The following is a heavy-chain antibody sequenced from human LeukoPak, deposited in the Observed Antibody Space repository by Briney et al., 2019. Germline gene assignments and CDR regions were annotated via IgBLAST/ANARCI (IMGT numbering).Heavy chain of an antibody. CDR2: IWSDGSNR. Sequence: PGRSLRLSCAASGFIYSHYGMHWVRQAPGEGLEWVAVIWSDGSNRFYAGSVKGRFTISRDNSQNTLFLQMNSLRAEDTAMYYCARDAQRGFDYSNSLEYWGHGTLVTVSS. J-gene: IGHJ4*01. CDR1: GFIYSHYG. D-gene: IGHD4-11*01. V-gene: IGHV3-33*01. CDR3: ARDAQRGFDYSNSLEY.